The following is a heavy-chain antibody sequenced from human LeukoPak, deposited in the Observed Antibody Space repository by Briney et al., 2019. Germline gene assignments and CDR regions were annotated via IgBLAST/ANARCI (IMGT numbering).Heavy chain of an antibody. CDR2: ISSSSSYI. V-gene: IGHV3-21*01. J-gene: IGHJ3*02. CDR3: ARDYGDYVFLDAFDI. Sequence: GGSLRLSCAASGFTFSSYSMNWVRQAPGKGLEWVSSISSSSSYIYYADSVKGRSTISRDNAKNPLYLQMNSLSAEDTAVYYCARDYGDYVFLDAFDIWGQGTMVTVSS. D-gene: IGHD4-17*01. CDR1: GFTFSSYS.